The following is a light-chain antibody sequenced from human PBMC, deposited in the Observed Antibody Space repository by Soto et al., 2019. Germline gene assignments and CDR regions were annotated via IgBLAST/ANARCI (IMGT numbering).Light chain of an antibody. J-gene: IGKJ2*01. V-gene: IGKV1-5*03. Sequence: DIQMTQSPSTLSASVGDRVTITCRASQTISNWLAWYQQRPGKAPNLLIYKASSLESGVSSRFSGSGSGTEFTLTISNLQPDDFATYYCQHYNSYPYTFGPGTKLEIK. CDR3: QHYNSYPYT. CDR1: QTISNW. CDR2: KAS.